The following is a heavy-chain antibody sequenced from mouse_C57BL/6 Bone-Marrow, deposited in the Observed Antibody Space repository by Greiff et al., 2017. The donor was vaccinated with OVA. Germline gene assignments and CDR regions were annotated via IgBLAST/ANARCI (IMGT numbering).Heavy chain of an antibody. J-gene: IGHJ3*01. CDR1: GFSLTSYA. CDR3: ARVTGSWGAY. Sequence: QVQLKESGPGLVAPSQRLSITCTVSGFSLTSYAISWVRQPPGKGLEWRGVIWTGGGTNYNSAPKSRRSISKDNSKSQVFLKINNLETADTARDYCARVTGSWGAYWGQGTLVTVSA. CDR2: IWTGGGT. V-gene: IGHV2-9-1*01. D-gene: IGHD2-13*01.